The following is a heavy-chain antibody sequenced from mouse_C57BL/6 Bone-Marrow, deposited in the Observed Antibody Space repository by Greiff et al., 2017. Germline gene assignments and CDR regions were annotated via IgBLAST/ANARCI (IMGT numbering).Heavy chain of an antibody. CDR3: ARSGPLGRSFDY. CDR1: GYTFTSYW. J-gene: IGHJ2*01. D-gene: IGHD4-1*01. Sequence: QVQLQQPGAELVQPGASVKMSCTASGYTFTSYWITWVKQKPGQGLEWIGDISPTSGSTNYNEKFKSKAILTVYSSSNTAYMQISSLTSEDSAVFYCARSGPLGRSFDYWGQGTTLTVSS. V-gene: IGHV1-55*01. CDR2: ISPTSGST.